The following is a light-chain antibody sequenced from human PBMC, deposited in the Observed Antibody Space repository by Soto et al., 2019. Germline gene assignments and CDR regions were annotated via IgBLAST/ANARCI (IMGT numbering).Light chain of an antibody. CDR1: QSISSN. Sequence: TQSPATLSGSPGESATLSCRASQSISSNLAWYQQKPGQAPRILIYGESSRATGIPDRFSGSGSGTDLTLTISRLEPEDFAVYFCQQDGSSPMTCGQGTKVDIK. J-gene: IGKJ1*01. CDR2: GES. V-gene: IGKV3-20*01. CDR3: QQDGSSPMT.